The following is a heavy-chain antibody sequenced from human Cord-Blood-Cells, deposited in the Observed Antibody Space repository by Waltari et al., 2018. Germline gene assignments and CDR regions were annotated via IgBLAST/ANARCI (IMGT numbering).Heavy chain of an antibody. CDR1: GYSISSGYY. V-gene: IGHV4-38-2*02. CDR3: ARDGGSYGDWFDP. Sequence: QVQLRESGPGLVKPSETLSLTCAVSGYSISSGYYWGWIRQPPGKGLEWIGSIYHSGSTYYNPSLKSRVTISVDTSKNQFSLKRSSVTAADTAVYYCARDGGSYGDWFDPWGQGTLVTVSS. D-gene: IGHD1-26*01. J-gene: IGHJ5*02. CDR2: IYHSGST.